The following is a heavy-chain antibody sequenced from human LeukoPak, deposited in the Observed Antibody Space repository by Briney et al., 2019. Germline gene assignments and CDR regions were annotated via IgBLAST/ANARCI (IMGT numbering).Heavy chain of an antibody. J-gene: IGHJ5*02. D-gene: IGHD2-2*03. Sequence: PSETLSVTCSVSNGSMTSDSYYWAWVRQPPGKGLEWIGSIFYSGKTYYSASLKSRVTVSLDTSKKNFFLRLSSVTAADTAVYFCARLWIVATWFDAWGQGALVTVSS. V-gene: IGHV4-39*02. CDR2: IFYSGKT. CDR1: NGSMTSDSYY. CDR3: ARLWIVATWFDA.